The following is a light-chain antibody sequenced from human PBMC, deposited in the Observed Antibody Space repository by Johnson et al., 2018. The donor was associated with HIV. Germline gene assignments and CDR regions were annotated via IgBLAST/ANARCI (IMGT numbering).Light chain of an antibody. J-gene: IGLJ1*01. CDR2: ENN. Sequence: QSVLTQPPSVSAAPGQKVTISCSGSSSNIGNNYVSWYQQLTGTAPKLLIYENNKRPSGIPGRFSGSKSATSATLDITGLQTGDEADYYCGTWYSSLITGCFGSGTKVTVL. V-gene: IGLV1-51*02. CDR3: GTWYSSLITGC. CDR1: SSNIGNNY.